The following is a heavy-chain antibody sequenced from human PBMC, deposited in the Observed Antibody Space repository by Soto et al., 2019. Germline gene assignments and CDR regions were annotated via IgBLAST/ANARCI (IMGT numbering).Heavy chain of an antibody. CDR3: ARVSIAVAGIAYYLDD. J-gene: IGHJ4*02. Sequence: QVQLVESGGGVVQPGRSLRLSCAASGFSFSSCAMHWVRQAPGKGLERVAVVSHDGSNKYYADSVKGRFTISRDNSINTVYLQMNSLRAEDTAVYYCARVSIAVAGIAYYLDDWGQGTLVTVSS. CDR2: VSHDGSNK. CDR1: GFSFSSCA. V-gene: IGHV3-30-3*01. D-gene: IGHD6-19*01.